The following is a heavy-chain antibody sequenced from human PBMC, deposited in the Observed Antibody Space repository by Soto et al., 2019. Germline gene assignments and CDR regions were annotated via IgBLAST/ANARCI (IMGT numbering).Heavy chain of an antibody. CDR2: IIPIFGTA. Sequence: SVKVSCKASGGTFSSYAISWVRQAPGQGLEWMGGIIPIFGTANYAQKFQGRVTITADESTSTAYMELNSLRAEDTAVYYCARGYCTSASCYPNWFGPWGQGTLVTVSS. CDR1: GGTFSSYA. J-gene: IGHJ5*02. D-gene: IGHD2-2*01. CDR3: ARGYCTSASCYPNWFGP. V-gene: IGHV1-69*13.